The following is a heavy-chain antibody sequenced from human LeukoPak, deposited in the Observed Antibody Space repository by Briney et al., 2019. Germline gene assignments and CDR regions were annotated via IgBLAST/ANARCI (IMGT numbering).Heavy chain of an antibody. CDR2: INRSGST. D-gene: IGHD3-10*01. CDR1: GFTFSTYG. CDR3: ARPRYYGSGSYLRGYYFDY. J-gene: IGHJ4*02. Sequence: GTLRLSCAASGFTFSTYGMNWVRQPPGKGLEWIGEINRSGSTNYNPSLKSRVTISVDTSKNQFSLKLSSVTAADTAVYYCARPRYYGSGSYLRGYYFDYWGQGTLVTVSS. V-gene: IGHV4-34*01.